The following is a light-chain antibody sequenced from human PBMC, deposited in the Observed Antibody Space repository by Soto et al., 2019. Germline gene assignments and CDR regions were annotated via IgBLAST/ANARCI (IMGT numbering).Light chain of an antibody. V-gene: IGLV2-14*01. CDR2: EVS. CDR1: SSDVGGYNY. CDR3: SSYTSSSTHVV. J-gene: IGLJ2*01. Sequence: QSALTQPASVSGSPGQSITISCTGTSSDVGGYNYVSWYQQHPGKAPKLMIYEVSNRPSGVSNRFSGSKSGNTASLTISGLQDEDEADYYCSSYTSSSTHVVFGGETKLTVL.